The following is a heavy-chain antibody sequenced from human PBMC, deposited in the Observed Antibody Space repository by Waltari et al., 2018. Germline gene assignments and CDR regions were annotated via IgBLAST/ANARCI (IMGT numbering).Heavy chain of an antibody. CDR2: IYYSGST. CDR1: GGSISSSSYY. V-gene: IGHV4-39*07. Sequence: QLQLQESGPGLVKPSETLSLTCTVSGGSISSSSYYWGWIRQPPGKGLEWIGSIYYSGSTYYNPSLKSRVAISVDTSKNQFSLKLSSVTAADTAVYYCARIRVVPAVSVDYWGQGTLVTVSS. J-gene: IGHJ4*02. CDR3: ARIRVVPAVSVDY. D-gene: IGHD2-2*01.